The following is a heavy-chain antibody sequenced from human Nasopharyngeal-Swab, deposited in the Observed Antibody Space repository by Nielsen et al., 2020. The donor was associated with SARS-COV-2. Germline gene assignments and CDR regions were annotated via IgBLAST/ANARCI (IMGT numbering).Heavy chain of an antibody. CDR1: GFTFSSYW. Sequence: GESLKISWAASGFTFSSYWMHWVRQAPGKGLVWVSRINSDGSSTSYADSVKGRFTISRDNAKNTLYLQMNSLRAEDTAVYYCARYFPRPLDFWNHLSVSHLLYYYGMDVWGQGTTVTVSS. J-gene: IGHJ6*02. D-gene: IGHD3-3*01. V-gene: IGHV3-74*01. CDR2: INSDGSST. CDR3: ARYFPRPLDFWNHLSVSHLLYYYGMDV.